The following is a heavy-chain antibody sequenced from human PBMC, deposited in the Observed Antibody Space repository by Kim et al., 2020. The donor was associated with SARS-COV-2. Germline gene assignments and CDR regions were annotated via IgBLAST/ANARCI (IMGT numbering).Heavy chain of an antibody. CDR2: IKQDGGQI. Sequence: GGSLRLSCVASGFSFDNYWMSWVRQAPGKGLEWVANIKQDGGQIYYLDSLKGRFTISRDNAKNSVYLQLNSLRAEDTAVYYCARIGYSSSCTDYWCQGTL. J-gene: IGHJ4*02. CDR1: GFSFDNYW. V-gene: IGHV3-7*01. D-gene: IGHD6-13*01. CDR3: ARIGYSSSCTDY.